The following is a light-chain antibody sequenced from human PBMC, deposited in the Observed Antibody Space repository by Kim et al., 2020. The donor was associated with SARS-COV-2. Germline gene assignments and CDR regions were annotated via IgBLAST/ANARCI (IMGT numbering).Light chain of an antibody. CDR1: QSVTSRY. J-gene: IGKJ1*01. CDR3: QQDGSSPT. V-gene: IGKV3-20*01. Sequence: EIVLTQSPGPLSLSPGERVTLSCRASQSVTSRYLAWYQQKPGQPPRLLIYGASSRATGIPDRFSGSGSGADFTLAISRLEPEDFAVYYCQQDGSSPTFGEGTKVDIK. CDR2: GAS.